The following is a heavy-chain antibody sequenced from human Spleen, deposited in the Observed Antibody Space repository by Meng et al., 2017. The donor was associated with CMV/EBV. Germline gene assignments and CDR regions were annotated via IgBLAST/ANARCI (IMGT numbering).Heavy chain of an antibody. Sequence: QLQLQESGPGLVKPSETLSLTCGVSGASIKNYNWNWVRQPAGQGLEWIGLIQVIGHTVYNPSLKSRVTVSLDASKSQFSLTLNSVTAAGTATYYRAGSRPGGGACDYWGQGILVTVSS. CDR2: IQVIGHT. CDR3: AGSRPGGGACDY. J-gene: IGHJ4*02. D-gene: IGHD3-16*01. V-gene: IGHV4-4*07. CDR1: GASIKNYN.